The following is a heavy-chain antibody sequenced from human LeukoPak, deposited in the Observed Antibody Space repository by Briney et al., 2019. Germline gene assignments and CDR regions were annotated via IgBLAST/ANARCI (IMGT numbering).Heavy chain of an antibody. Sequence: GGSLRLSCAASGFTFSSYVMSWVRQAPGKGLEWVSTITGTGGSTYYADSVKGRFTISRDYSKNTLYLQMNSLRAEDTAVYYCAKDLRWELKYFDYWGQGTLVTVSS. CDR1: GFTFSSYV. J-gene: IGHJ4*02. V-gene: IGHV3-23*01. D-gene: IGHD3-10*01. CDR2: ITGTGGST. CDR3: AKDLRWELKYFDY.